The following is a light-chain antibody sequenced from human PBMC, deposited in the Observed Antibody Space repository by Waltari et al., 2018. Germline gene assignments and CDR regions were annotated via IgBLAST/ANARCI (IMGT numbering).Light chain of an antibody. V-gene: IGKV2-30*02. Sequence: QSLVHSDRHICFAWFRQKPGPCTRRLIYKVSDRDAVVPDRFSASGSGTDFTLKISRVEAEYVGVYYCMTGTPWPLTFGGGTKVEMK. CDR1: QSLVHSDRHIC. CDR2: KVS. CDR3: MTGTPWPLT. J-gene: IGKJ4*02.